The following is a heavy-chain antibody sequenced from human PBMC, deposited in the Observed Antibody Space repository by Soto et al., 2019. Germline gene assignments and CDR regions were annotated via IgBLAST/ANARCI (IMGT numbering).Heavy chain of an antibody. V-gene: IGHV1-69*13. D-gene: IGHD6-13*01. CDR3: ARESAYSSTRYYYYGMDV. Sequence: SVKVSCKASGGTFSSYAISWVRQAPGQGLEWMGGIIPIFGTANYAQKFQGRVTITADESTSTAYMELSSLRSEDTAVYYCARESAYSSTRYYYYGMDVWGQGTTVTVSS. CDR2: IIPIFGTA. CDR1: GGTFSSYA. J-gene: IGHJ6*02.